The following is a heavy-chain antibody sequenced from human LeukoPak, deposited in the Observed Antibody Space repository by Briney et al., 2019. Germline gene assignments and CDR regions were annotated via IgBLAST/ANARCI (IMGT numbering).Heavy chain of an antibody. D-gene: IGHD2-15*01. Sequence: ASVKVSCKVSGYTLTGLSMHWVRQAPGKGLEWMGGFDPEDGETVYAQKFQGRLTMTEDTSTDTAYMELSSLRSDDTAVYYCATDPVGHCTANGCSSVDYWGQGTLVTVSS. V-gene: IGHV1-24*01. CDR3: ATDPVGHCTANGCSSVDY. CDR1: GYTLTGLS. J-gene: IGHJ4*02. CDR2: FDPEDGET.